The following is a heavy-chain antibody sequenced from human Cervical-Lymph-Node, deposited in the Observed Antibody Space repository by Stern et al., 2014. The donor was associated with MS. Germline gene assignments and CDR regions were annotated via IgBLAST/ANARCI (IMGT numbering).Heavy chain of an antibody. CDR2: TYDSGGT. CDR1: GGSISDYF. J-gene: IGHJ4*02. CDR3: ARDLAD. Sequence: QLQLQESSPQLVKPSETLSLTCTVSGGSISDYFWNWIRQPPGKGLEWIGSTYDSGGTNYNASLKSRVTMSVDTSKNQFSLKLHSVTAADTAVYYCARDLADWGQGIPVTVSS. V-gene: IGHV4-59*01.